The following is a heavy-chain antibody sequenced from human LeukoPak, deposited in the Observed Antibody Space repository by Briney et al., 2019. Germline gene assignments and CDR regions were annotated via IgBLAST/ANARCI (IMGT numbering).Heavy chain of an antibody. CDR1: GYTFSGYY. CDR3: ARVVDILTGHDTALDY. CDR2: INPNTGGT. D-gene: IGHD3-9*01. V-gene: IGHV1-2*02. J-gene: IGHJ4*02. Sequence: GASVKVSCKASGYTFSGYYIRWVRQAPGQGLEWMGWINPNTGGTNFAQNFQGRVTMTTVTSISTAYMELSRLRSDDTAVYYCARVVDILTGHDTALDYWGQGTLVTVSS.